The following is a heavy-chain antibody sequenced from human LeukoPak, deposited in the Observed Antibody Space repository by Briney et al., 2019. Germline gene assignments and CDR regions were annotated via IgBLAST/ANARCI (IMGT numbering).Heavy chain of an antibody. CDR3: ARQSYGGSGSYHWFDP. J-gene: IGHJ5*02. D-gene: IGHD3-10*01. CDR2: VSYTGNT. CDR1: GGSINSTNYY. Sequence: PSETLSLTCTVSGGSINSTNYYWGWLRLPPGKGLEWIGSVSYTGNTLYKLSLKSRLTISVDTSKNQFSLELSSVTAADTALYFCARQSYGGSGSYHWFDPWGQGTLVTVSS. V-gene: IGHV4-39*01.